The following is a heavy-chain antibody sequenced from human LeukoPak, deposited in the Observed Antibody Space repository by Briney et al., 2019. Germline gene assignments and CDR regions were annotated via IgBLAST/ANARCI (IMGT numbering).Heavy chain of an antibody. CDR3: AKDHGYDSSGYYYVRGAFDI. D-gene: IGHD3-22*01. V-gene: IGHV3-30*02. J-gene: IGHJ3*02. Sequence: PGGSLRLSCAASGFTFSSYAMSWVRQAPGKGLEWVAFIRYGGSNKYYADSVKGRFTISRDNSENTLYLQMNSLRAEDTAVYYCAKDHGYDSSGYYYVRGAFDIWGQGTMVTVSS. CDR2: IRYGGSNK. CDR1: GFTFSSYA.